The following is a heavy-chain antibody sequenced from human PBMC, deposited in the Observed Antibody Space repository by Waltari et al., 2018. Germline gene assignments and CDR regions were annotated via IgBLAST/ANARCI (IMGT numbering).Heavy chain of an antibody. D-gene: IGHD2-15*01. CDR1: AFSFSNYA. CDR3: ARVIGASYPFIFDT. Sequence: EVQLLESGGGLVQPGGSRRLSCVGSAFSFSNYARSWVRQAPGKELECLSVISGSGQNTYYADAVDGRFTISRDNSKNTLYLQMDSLRAEDTARYFCARVIGASYPFIFDTWGQGTQVTVTS. J-gene: IGHJ5*02. V-gene: IGHV3-23*01. CDR2: ISGSGQNT.